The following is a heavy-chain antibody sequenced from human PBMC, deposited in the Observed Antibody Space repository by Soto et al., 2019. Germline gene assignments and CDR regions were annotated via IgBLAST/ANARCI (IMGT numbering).Heavy chain of an antibody. CDR2: ISGSGGST. D-gene: IGHD1-7*01. Sequence: GGSLRLSCAASGFTFSSYAMSWVRQAPGKGLEWVSAISGSGGSTYYADSVKGRFTISRDNSKNTLYLQMNSLRAEDTAVYYCAKGPGTGTTLNYYFDYWGQGTLVTVSS. J-gene: IGHJ4*02. CDR1: GFTFSSYA. V-gene: IGHV3-23*01. CDR3: AKGPGTGTTLNYYFDY.